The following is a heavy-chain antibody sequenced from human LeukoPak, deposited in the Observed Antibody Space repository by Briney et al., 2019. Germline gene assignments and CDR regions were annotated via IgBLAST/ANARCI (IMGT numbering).Heavy chain of an antibody. CDR3: APRSRSYGIFDY. V-gene: IGHV4-39*01. CDR2: IYYSGST. J-gene: IGHJ4*02. D-gene: IGHD5-18*01. Sequence: SETLPLTCTVSGGSISSSSYYWGWIRQPPGKGLEWIGSIYYSGSTYYNPSLKSRVTISVDTSKNQFSLKLSSVTAADTAVYYCAPRSRSYGIFDYWGQGTLVTVSS. CDR1: GGSISSSSYY.